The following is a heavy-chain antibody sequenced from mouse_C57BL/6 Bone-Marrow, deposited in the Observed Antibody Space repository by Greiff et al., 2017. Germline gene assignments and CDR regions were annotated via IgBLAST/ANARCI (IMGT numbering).Heavy chain of an antibody. V-gene: IGHV1-81*01. CDR1: GYTFTSYG. D-gene: IGHD1-1*01. CDR2: IYPRSGNT. Sequence: QVQLQQSGAELARPGASVKLSCKASGYTFTSYGISWVKQRTGQGLEWIGEIYPRSGNTYYNEKFKGKATLTADKSPSTAYMELRSLTSEDSAVYFCARKGIYGSIYYFDYWGQGTTLTVSS. CDR3: ARKGIYGSIYYFDY. J-gene: IGHJ2*01.